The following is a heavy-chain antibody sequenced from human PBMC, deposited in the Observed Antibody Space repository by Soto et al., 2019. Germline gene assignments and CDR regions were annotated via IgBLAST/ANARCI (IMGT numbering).Heavy chain of an antibody. J-gene: IGHJ6*02. V-gene: IGHV3-30-3*01. CDR3: ARDPDCGGDCSYYGMDV. Sequence: PGGSLSLSCAASGFTFSSYAMHWVRQAPGKGLGWVAVISYDGSNKYYADSVKGRFTISRDNSKNTLYLQMNGLRAEDTAVYYGARDPDCGGDCSYYGMDVWGQGTTVTVSS. CDR2: ISYDGSNK. D-gene: IGHD2-21*02. CDR1: GFTFSSYA.